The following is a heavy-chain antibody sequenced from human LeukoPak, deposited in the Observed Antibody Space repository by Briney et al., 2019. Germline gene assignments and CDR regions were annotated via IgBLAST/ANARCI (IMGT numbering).Heavy chain of an antibody. Sequence: GGSLRLSCEASGFTFNSYNMHWVRQAPGKGLVWVTVISNDGQNKYYTDSVKGRFTVSRDNSKNTLYLQMSTLGDEDTAVYRCARGLMGVSGAFDLWGQGTLVTVSS. CDR1: GFTFNSYN. CDR3: ARGLMGVSGAFDL. V-gene: IGHV3-30*04. J-gene: IGHJ3*01. CDR2: ISNDGQNK. D-gene: IGHD2-8*01.